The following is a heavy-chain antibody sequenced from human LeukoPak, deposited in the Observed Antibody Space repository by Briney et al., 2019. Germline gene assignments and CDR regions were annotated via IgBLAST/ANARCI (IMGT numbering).Heavy chain of an antibody. V-gene: IGHV3-23*01. Sequence: PGGSLRLSCAASGFTFSSFAMTWVRQAPGKGLEWVSAISGSGGSTYYADSVKGRFTISRDNSKNTLYLQMNSLRAEDTAVYYCAKDLYDSSGLSPYWGQGTLVTVSS. J-gene: IGHJ4*02. CDR1: GFTFSSFA. CDR3: AKDLYDSSGLSPY. D-gene: IGHD3-22*01. CDR2: ISGSGGST.